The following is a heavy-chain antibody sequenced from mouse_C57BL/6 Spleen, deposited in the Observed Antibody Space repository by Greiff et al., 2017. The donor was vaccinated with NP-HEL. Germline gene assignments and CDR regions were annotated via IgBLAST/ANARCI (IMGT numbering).Heavy chain of an antibody. CDR1: GYTFTSYW. CDR3: ARGEKLSWFAY. Sequence: VQLQQPGAELVRPGSSVKLSCKASGYTFTSYWMHWVKQRPIQGLEWIGNIDPSDSETHYNQKFKDKATLTVDKSSSTAYMQLSSLTSEDSAVYYCARGEKLSWFAYWGQGTLVTVSA. J-gene: IGHJ3*01. CDR2: IDPSDSET. V-gene: IGHV1-52*01.